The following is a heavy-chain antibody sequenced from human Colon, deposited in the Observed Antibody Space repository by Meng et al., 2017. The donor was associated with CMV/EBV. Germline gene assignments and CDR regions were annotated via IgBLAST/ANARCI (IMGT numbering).Heavy chain of an antibody. D-gene: IGHD2-8*01. J-gene: IGHJ4*02. V-gene: IGHV4-39*07. Sequence: QVQLQGPGPGLVKPSETLSLTCTVSGGSISSSMYYWGWIRQFPRKGLEWIGSIYYSGSTFYNPSLKSRVTVSIDTSRNQFSLKLNSVTAADTAVYYCVRDHTYDRKIYWGQGSLVTVSS. CDR1: GGSISSSMYY. CDR2: IYYSGST. CDR3: VRDHTYDRKIY.